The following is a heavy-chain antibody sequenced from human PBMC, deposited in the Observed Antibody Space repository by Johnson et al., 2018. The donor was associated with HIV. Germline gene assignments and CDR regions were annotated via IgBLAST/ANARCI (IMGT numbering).Heavy chain of an antibody. V-gene: IGHV3-13*01. CDR3: ATRDPTHRPGVFDI. CDR1: GFTFDEYG. D-gene: IGHD1-14*01. Sequence: RLSCAVSGFTFDEYGMSWVRQAPGKGLEWVSAIGTADDTYYPGSVKGRFTISRDNSKNTFHLQMNSLRVEDTAVYYCATRDPTHRPGVFDIWGQGTMVTVSS. J-gene: IGHJ3*02. CDR2: IGTADDT.